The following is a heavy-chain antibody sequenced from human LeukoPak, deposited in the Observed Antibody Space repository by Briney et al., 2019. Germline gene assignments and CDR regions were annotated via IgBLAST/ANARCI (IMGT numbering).Heavy chain of an antibody. J-gene: IGHJ3*01. CDR1: GASINSYY. CDR2: IYYSGGT. CDR3: ATVPRE. V-gene: IGHV4-59*01. Sequence: SETLSLTCTVSGASINSYYWSWIRQPPGKGLEWIGCIYYSGGTNYNPSLKSRVTISLDTSKNQFSPKLSSVTAADTAVYYCATVPREWGQGTLVTVSS.